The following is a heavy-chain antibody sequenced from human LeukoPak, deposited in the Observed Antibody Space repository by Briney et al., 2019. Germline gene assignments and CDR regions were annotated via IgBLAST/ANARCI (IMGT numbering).Heavy chain of an antibody. CDR3: ARVTLGYCSSTSCDDY. J-gene: IGHJ4*02. V-gene: IGHV1-2*06. Sequence: ASVKVSCKASGYTFTGYYMHWVRQAPGQGLEWMGRINPNSGGTNYAQKFQGRVTMTRDTSISTAYMELSRLRSDDTAVYYCARVTLGYCSSTSCDDYWGQGTLVTVSS. CDR2: INPNSGGT. D-gene: IGHD2-2*01. CDR1: GYTFTGYY.